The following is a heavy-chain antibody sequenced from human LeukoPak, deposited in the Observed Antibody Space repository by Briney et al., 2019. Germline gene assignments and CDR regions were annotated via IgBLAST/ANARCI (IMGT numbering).Heavy chain of an antibody. CDR1: GYTFTSYG. D-gene: IGHD3-10*01. Sequence: ASVKVSCKASGYTFTSYGISWVRQAPGQGLEWMGWISAYNGNTNYAQKLQGRVTMTTDTSTSTAYMELRSLRSDDTAVYYCARVCGITMVQGVGYYYYYMDVWGKGTTVTVSS. CDR3: ARVCGITMVQGVGYYYYYMDV. J-gene: IGHJ6*03. V-gene: IGHV1-18*01. CDR2: ISAYNGNT.